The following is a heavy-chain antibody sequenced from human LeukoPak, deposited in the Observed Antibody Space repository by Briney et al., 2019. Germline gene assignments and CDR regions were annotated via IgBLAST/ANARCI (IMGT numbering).Heavy chain of an antibody. V-gene: IGHV3-48*04. CDR1: GFTFSGHN. J-gene: IGHJ4*02. D-gene: IGHD3-16*01. CDR2: VSISSGTI. CDR3: ARAMSTFGGVRNYFDS. Sequence: QSGGSLRLSCAASGFTFSGHNMNWVRQAPGKGLEWISFVSISSGTIYYADSVKGRFRISRDNAKSSLDLEMNGLRAEDTAVYYCARAMSTFGGVRNYFDSWGQGTLVTVSS.